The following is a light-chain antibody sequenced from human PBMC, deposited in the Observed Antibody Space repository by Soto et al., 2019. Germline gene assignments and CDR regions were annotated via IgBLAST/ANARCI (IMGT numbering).Light chain of an antibody. V-gene: IGKV3-20*01. CDR3: QQYGTSLGIS. CDR1: QSVSRY. J-gene: IGKJ5*01. Sequence: EIVLTQSPATLSLSPGERATLSCRASQSVSRYLAWYQQKPGQAPRLLIYGASVRATGIPDRFSGSGSGTDFTLTISRLEPEDFAVYYCQQYGTSLGISFGQGTRLEIK. CDR2: GAS.